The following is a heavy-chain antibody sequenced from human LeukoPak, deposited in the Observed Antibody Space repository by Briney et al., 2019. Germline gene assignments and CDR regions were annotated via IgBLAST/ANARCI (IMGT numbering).Heavy chain of an antibody. J-gene: IGHJ4*02. CDR3: ARLGKYSNYDFDY. V-gene: IGHV4-34*01. Sequence: SETLSLTCAVYGGSFSGYYWSWIRQPPGKGLEWIGEINHSGSTNYNPSLKSRVTISVDTSKNQFSLRLSSVTAADTAVYYCARLGKYSNYDFDYWGQGTLVTVSS. CDR1: GGSFSGYY. D-gene: IGHD4-11*01. CDR2: INHSGST.